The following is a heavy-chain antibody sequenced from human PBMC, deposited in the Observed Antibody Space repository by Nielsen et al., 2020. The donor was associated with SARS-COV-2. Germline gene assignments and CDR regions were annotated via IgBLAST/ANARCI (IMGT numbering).Heavy chain of an antibody. J-gene: IGHJ4*02. CDR3: ARDGWLHPTGY. D-gene: IGHD5-24*01. CDR1: GFTFSSYG. V-gene: IGHV3-33*01. Sequence: GESLKISCAASGFTFSSYGMHWVRQAPGKGLEWVAIIYYDGSKKYYADSVNGRFTISRDNSKNTLYLQMNSLRGEDTAVYYCARDGWLHPTGYWGQGTLVTVSS. CDR2: IYYDGSKK.